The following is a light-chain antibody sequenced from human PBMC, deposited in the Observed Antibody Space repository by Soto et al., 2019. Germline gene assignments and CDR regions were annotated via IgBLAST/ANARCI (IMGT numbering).Light chain of an antibody. CDR3: QQYGSSGT. Sequence: EIVLTQSPGTLSLSPGERATLSCRASQSVSSSYLAWHQQKPGQAPRLLIYGASNRATGLPDRFSGSGSGTDFTLTISRLAPEDFAVYYCQQYGSSGTFGQGTKVEIK. CDR1: QSVSSSY. J-gene: IGKJ1*01. V-gene: IGKV3-20*01. CDR2: GAS.